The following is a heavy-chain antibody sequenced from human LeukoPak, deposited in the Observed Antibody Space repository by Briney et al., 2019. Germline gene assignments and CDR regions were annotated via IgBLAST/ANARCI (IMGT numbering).Heavy chain of an antibody. CDR1: GCTFSSYS. CDR2: ISSSSSTI. D-gene: IGHD6-13*01. CDR3: ARDPPYSSSWDQLPYFDY. V-gene: IGHV3-48*01. J-gene: IGHJ4*02. Sequence: PGGSLRLSCAASGCTFSSYSMNWVRQAPGKGLEWVSYISSSSSTIYYADSVKGRFTISRDNAKNSLYLQMNSLRAEDTAVYYCARDPPYSSSWDQLPYFDYWGQGTLVTVSS.